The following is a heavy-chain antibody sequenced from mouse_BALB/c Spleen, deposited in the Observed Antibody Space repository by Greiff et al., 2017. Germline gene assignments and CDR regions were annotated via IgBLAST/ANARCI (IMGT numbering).Heavy chain of an antibody. Sequence: DVKLVESGGGLVKPGGSLKLSCAASGFTFSSYAMSWVRQTPEKRLEWVASISSGGSTYYPDSVKGRFTISRDNARNILYLQMSSLRSEDTAMYYCARVSKDYAMDYGGQGTSVTVSS. V-gene: IGHV5-6-5*01. CDR1: GFTFSSYA. CDR2: ISSGGST. CDR3: ARVSKDYAMDY. J-gene: IGHJ4*01.